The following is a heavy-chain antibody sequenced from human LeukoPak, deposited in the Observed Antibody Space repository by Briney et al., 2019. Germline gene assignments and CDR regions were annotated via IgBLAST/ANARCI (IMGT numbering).Heavy chain of an antibody. CDR2: ISSSSSTI. D-gene: IGHD3-22*01. Sequence: GGSLRLSCAASGFTFSSYSMNWVRQAPGKGLEWVSYISSSSSTIYYADSGKGRFTISRDNAKNSLYLKMNSLRAEGTAVYYCASQVSYYDSSGYYAFDYWGQGTLVTVSS. V-gene: IGHV3-48*01. CDR3: ASQVSYYDSSGYYAFDY. J-gene: IGHJ4*02. CDR1: GFTFSSYS.